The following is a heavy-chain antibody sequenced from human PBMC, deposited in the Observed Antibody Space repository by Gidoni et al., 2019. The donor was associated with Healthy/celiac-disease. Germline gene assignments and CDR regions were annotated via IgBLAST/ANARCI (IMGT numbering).Heavy chain of an antibody. D-gene: IGHD6-19*01. CDR2: ISSSSSTI. V-gene: IGHV3-48*01. Sequence: EVQLVESGGGLVQPGGSLRLSCSASAFPFLSYSMTWVRQAPGKGLEWVSYISSSSSTIYYADSVKGRFTISRDNAKNSLYLQMNSLRAEDTAVYYCARDLSIAVAGTYDYWGQGTLVTVSS. J-gene: IGHJ4*02. CDR3: ARDLSIAVAGTYDY. CDR1: AFPFLSYS.